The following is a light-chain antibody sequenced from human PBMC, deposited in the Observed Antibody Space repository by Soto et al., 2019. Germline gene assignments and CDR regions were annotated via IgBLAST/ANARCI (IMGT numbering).Light chain of an antibody. Sequence: VMTQSPATLSVSPGERATLSCWASETVATNLAWYQQKPGQAPRLLISGASTRAAGISDRFRGSGSGTESTRTTSRLRSEDSAIYYCQQYFEWPPMTFGQGTKVEI. V-gene: IGKV3-15*01. CDR2: GAS. CDR1: ETVATN. CDR3: QQYFEWPPMT. J-gene: IGKJ1*01.